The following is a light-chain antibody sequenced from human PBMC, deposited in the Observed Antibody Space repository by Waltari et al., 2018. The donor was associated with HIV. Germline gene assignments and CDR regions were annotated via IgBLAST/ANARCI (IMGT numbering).Light chain of an antibody. V-gene: IGKV4-1*01. CDR2: WAS. J-gene: IGKJ1*01. CDR1: QSVLFTSNNKNY. Sequence: DIVMTQSPDSLAVSLGERATINCKSSQSVLFTSNNKNYLAWYQQKPGQPPKLLIYWASTRESGFPDRFSGSGSGTDFTLTISSLQAEDVAVYYCQQYYSPPGWTFGQGTKVEIK. CDR3: QQYYSPPGWT.